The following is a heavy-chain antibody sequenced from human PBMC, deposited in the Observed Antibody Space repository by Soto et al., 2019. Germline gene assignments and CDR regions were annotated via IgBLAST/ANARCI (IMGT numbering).Heavy chain of an antibody. Sequence: SETLSLTCAVYGGSFSGYYWSWIRQPPGKGLEWIGEINHSGSTNYNPSLKSRVTISVDTSKNQFSLKLSSVTAADTAVYYCARVVPHNWNYQIPNWFDPWGQGTLVTVSS. CDR3: ARVVPHNWNYQIPNWFDP. D-gene: IGHD1-7*01. J-gene: IGHJ5*02. V-gene: IGHV4-34*01. CDR2: INHSGST. CDR1: GGSFSGYY.